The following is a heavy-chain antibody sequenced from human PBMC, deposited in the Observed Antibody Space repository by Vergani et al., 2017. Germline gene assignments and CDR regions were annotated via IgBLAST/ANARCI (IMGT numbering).Heavy chain of an antibody. J-gene: IGHJ6*02. CDR2: INPNSGGT. CDR3: ARGRFGEPNFGEYYYGMDV. V-gene: IGHV1-2*02. CDR1: GYTFTGYY. Sequence: QVQLVQSGAEVKKPGASVKVSCKASGYTFTGYYMHWVRQAPGQGLEWMGWINPNSGGTNYAQKFQGRVTTTRDTSISTAYMELSRLRSDDTAVYYCARGRFGEPNFGEYYYGMDVWGQGTTVTVSS. D-gene: IGHD3-10*01.